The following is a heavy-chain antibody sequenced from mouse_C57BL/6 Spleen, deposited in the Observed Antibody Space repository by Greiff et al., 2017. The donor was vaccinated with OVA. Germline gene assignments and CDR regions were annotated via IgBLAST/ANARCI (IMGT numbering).Heavy chain of an antibody. Sequence: VQLVESGAELVRPGTSVKMSCKASGYTFTNYWIGWAKQRPGHGLEWIGDIYPGGGYTNYNEKFKGKATLTADKSSSTAYMQFSSLTSEDSAIYYCARRGGLLAWFAYWGQGTLVTVSA. CDR3: ARRGGLLAWFAY. CDR1: GYTFTNYW. J-gene: IGHJ3*01. V-gene: IGHV1-63*01. CDR2: IYPGGGYT. D-gene: IGHD1-1*01.